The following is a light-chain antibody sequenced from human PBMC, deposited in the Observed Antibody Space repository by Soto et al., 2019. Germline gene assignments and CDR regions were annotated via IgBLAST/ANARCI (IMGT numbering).Light chain of an antibody. CDR3: QQYSSFSRT. CDR1: QGVSSW. Sequence: DVQMTQSPSTLSGSVGNRVTITCRASQGVSSWLAWYQQKPGKAPELLIYDASTLESGVPSRFSGSGSGTEFSLTISSLQPDDFATFYCQQYSSFSRTFGQGTKVDI. V-gene: IGKV1-5*01. CDR2: DAS. J-gene: IGKJ1*01.